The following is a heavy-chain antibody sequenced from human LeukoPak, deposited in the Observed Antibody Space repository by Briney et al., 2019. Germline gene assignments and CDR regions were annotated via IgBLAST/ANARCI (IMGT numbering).Heavy chain of an antibody. CDR2: IYYSGST. V-gene: IGHV4-59*01. J-gene: IGHJ6*02. CDR3: ARGGRDCSSTSCYYYYYYGMDV. Sequence: SETLSLTCTVSGGSISSYYWSWIRQPPGKGLEWNGYIYYSGSTNYNPSLKSRVTISVDTSKNQFSLKLSSVTAADTAVYYCARGGRDCSSTSCYYYYYYGMDVWGQGTTVTVSS. D-gene: IGHD2-2*01. CDR1: GGSISSYY.